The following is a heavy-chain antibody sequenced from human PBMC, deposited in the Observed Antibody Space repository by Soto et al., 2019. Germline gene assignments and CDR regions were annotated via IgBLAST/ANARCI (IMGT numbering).Heavy chain of an antibody. CDR3: ARDQGGSSWWLRYYYGMDV. J-gene: IGHJ6*02. CDR2: ISAYNGNT. D-gene: IGHD6-6*01. Sequence: ASVKVSCKASGYTFTSYGISCVRQAPGQGLEWMGWISAYNGNTNYAQKLQGRVTMTTDTSTSTAYMELRSLRSDDTAVYYCARDQGGSSWWLRYYYGMDVWGQGTTVTVSS. V-gene: IGHV1-18*01. CDR1: GYTFTSYG.